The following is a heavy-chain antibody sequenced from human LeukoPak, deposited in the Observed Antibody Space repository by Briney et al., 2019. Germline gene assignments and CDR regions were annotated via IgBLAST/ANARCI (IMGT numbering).Heavy chain of an antibody. V-gene: IGHV4-34*01. CDR3: ARGQGTVTTH. Sequence: SETLSLTCAVSGGSFSGYYWTWIRQPPGKGLEWIGEINHSGSANYNPSLMSRVTISLDASKNHFSLNLSSVTAADTAVYYCARGQGTVTTHWGQGTLVTVSS. J-gene: IGHJ4*02. D-gene: IGHD4-11*01. CDR1: GGSFSGYY. CDR2: INHSGSA.